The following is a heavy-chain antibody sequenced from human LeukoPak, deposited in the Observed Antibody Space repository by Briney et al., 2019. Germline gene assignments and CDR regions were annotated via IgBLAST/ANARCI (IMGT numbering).Heavy chain of an antibody. D-gene: IGHD3-22*01. CDR2: MNPDSGNT. Sequence: GASVKVSCKASGYTFTSYEINWVRQATGQGLEWMGWMNPDSGNTGYAQQFQGRVTMTRNTSMSTAYMELSSLRSEDTAVYYCARGQIVYSFDRSGYFDYWGQGNLVTVSS. CDR3: ARGQIVYSFDRSGYFDY. J-gene: IGHJ4*02. V-gene: IGHV1-8*01. CDR1: GYTFTSYE.